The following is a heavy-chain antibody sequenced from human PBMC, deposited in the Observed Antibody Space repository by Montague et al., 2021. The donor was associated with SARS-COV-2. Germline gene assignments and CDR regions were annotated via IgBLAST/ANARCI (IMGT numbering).Heavy chain of an antibody. CDR1: GGSISSSSYY. D-gene: IGHD1-14*01. J-gene: IGHJ4*02. CDR3: ARQGSSLAQRYSLWSTNRRRGDFDY. V-gene: IGHV4-39*01. CDR2: IYYSGST. Sequence: SETLSLTCTVSGGSISSSSYYWGWIRQPPGKGLEWIGSIYYSGSTYYNPSLKSRVTISVDTSKNQFSLKLSSVTAADTAVYYCARQGSSLAQRYSLWSTNRRRGDFDYWGQGTLVTVSS.